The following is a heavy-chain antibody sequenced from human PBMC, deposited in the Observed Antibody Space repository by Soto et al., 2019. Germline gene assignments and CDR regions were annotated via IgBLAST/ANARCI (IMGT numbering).Heavy chain of an antibody. CDR3: ERDHVVSLNWFDP. CDR1: GFTFSTSW. CDR2: INSDGSST. J-gene: IGHJ5*02. V-gene: IGHV3-74*01. Sequence: GGSLRLSCAASGFTFSTSWMHWVRQAPGKGLVWVSRINSDGSSTSYADSVKGRFTISRDNAENTLYLQMNSLRAEDTAVYYEERDHVVSLNWFDPWGQGTLV. D-gene: IGHD2-21*01.